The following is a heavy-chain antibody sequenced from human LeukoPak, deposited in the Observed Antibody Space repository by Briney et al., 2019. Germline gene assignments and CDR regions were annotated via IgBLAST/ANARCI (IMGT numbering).Heavy chain of an antibody. D-gene: IGHD3-10*01. CDR3: ARGGSGSYYNLDY. J-gene: IGHJ4*02. CDR1: GFTVSSNY. V-gene: IGHV3-53*01. Sequence: PGGSLRLSCAASGFTVSSNYMSWVRQAPGKGLEWVSVIYSGGSTYYADSVKGRFTTSRDNSKNTLYLQMNSLRAEDTAVYYCARGGSGSYYNLDYWGQGTLVTVSS. CDR2: IYSGGST.